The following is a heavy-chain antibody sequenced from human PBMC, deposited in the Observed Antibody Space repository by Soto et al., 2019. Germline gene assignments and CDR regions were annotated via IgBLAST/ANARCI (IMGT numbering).Heavy chain of an antibody. CDR2: ISGDGSVI. V-gene: IGHV3-74*01. Sequence: EVQLVESGGGLVQPGASLRLSCAASGYTFSPFWMHWVRQAPGKGLVWVSNISGDGSVIVYAASVKGRFNVSRDNAKNKLYLQTNSLKAEDTAVYYCVMDKVHPDSFDVWGRGTMVTVSS. CDR3: VMDKVHPDSFDV. J-gene: IGHJ3*01. CDR1: GYTFSPFW. D-gene: IGHD2-2*03.